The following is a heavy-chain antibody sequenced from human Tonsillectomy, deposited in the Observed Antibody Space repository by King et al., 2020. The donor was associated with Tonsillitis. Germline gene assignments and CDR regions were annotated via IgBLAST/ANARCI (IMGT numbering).Heavy chain of an antibody. CDR1: GFTFSSYS. Sequence: VQLVESGGGLVQPGGSLRLSCAASGFTFSSYSMNWVRQAPGKGLEWVSYISSSSSTISYADSVKGRFTISRYNAKNSLYLQMNSLRTEDTAVYYCARDSPDMVRGVIKPFDYWGQGTLVTVSS. CDR3: ARDSPDMVRGVIKPFDY. V-gene: IGHV3-48*01. J-gene: IGHJ4*02. D-gene: IGHD3-10*01. CDR2: ISSSSSTI.